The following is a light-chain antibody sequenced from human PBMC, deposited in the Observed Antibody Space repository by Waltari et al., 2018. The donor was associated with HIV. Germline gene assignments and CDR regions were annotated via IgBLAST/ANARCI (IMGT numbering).Light chain of an antibody. Sequence: QSVLTPPPSASGTPGHRVTISCSGNSYNIGNNFVSWYQQVPGMAPKLLIYQNDQRPSGVPDRFSGSKSGTSASLAISGLRSEDEADYYCSAWDDKLTALVFGGGTKLTDL. CDR2: QND. CDR1: SYNIGNNF. CDR3: SAWDDKLTALV. V-gene: IGLV1-47*01. J-gene: IGLJ2*01.